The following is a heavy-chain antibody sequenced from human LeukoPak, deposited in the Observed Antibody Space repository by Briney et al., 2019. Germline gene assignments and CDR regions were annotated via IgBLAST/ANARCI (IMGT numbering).Heavy chain of an antibody. CDR1: GYTFTTYW. J-gene: IGHJ4*02. D-gene: IGHD2-2*01. CDR2: IYPGDSDT. Sequence: GESLKISCKGSGYTFTTYWIGWVHQMPGKGLEWMGIIYPGDSDTRYSPSFQGQVTISADKSVSNAYLQWSSLKASDTAMYYCARHVRYCDGTSCFYFDYWGQGTLVTVSS. V-gene: IGHV5-51*07. CDR3: ARHVRYCDGTSCFYFDY.